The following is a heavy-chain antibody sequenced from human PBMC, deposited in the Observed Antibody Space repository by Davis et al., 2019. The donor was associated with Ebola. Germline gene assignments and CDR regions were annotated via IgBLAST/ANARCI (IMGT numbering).Heavy chain of an antibody. Sequence: SETLSLTCAVYGGSFSGYYWSWIRQPLGKGLEWIGEINHSGSTNYNPSLKSRVTISVDTSKNQFSLKLSSVTAADTAVYYCARSHYDFWSGYYRRPGWFDPWGRGTLVTVSS. CDR3: ARSHYDFWSGYYRRPGWFDP. CDR1: GGSFSGYY. D-gene: IGHD3-3*01. J-gene: IGHJ2*01. V-gene: IGHV4-34*01. CDR2: INHSGST.